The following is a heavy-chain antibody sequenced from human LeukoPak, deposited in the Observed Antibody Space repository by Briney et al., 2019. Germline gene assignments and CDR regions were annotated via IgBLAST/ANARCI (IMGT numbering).Heavy chain of an antibody. J-gene: IGHJ4*02. D-gene: IGHD3-3*01. CDR2: ISAYNGNT. V-gene: IGHV1-18*01. CDR3: ARAELDFGGGYYIEY. Sequence: GAAVKVSRKASGYTFTSYGISWVRQAPAQGLEWVGWISAYNGNTNYAQKLPGRVTMTTDTSTSTAYMELRSLRSDDTGVYYCARAELDFGGGYYIEYWGQGALGTVSS. CDR1: GYTFTSYG.